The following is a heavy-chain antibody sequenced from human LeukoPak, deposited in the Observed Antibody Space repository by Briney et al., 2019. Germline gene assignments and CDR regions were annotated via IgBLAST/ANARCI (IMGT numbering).Heavy chain of an antibody. V-gene: IGHV4-39*07. Sequence: PGGSLRLSCAASGFTFSSYSMNWIRQPPGKGLEWIGSIYYTGNTYYNASLKSRVTISVDTSKNQFSLKLSSVTAADTAVYYCARGGAFDIWGQGTMVTVSS. CDR1: GFTFSSYS. CDR2: IYYTGNT. CDR3: ARGGAFDI. J-gene: IGHJ3*02.